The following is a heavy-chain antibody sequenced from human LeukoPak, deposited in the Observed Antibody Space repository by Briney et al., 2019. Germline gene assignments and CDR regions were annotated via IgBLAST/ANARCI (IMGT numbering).Heavy chain of an antibody. V-gene: IGHV1-8*01. CDR1: GYTFTSYD. CDR3: AREIAARPYYYYYGMDV. J-gene: IGHJ6*02. Sequence: ASVKVSCKASGYTFTSYDINWVRQATGQGLEWMGWMNPNGGNTGYAQKFQGRVTMTRNTSISTAYMELSSLRSEDTAVYYCAREIAARPYYYYYGMDVWGQGTTVTVSS. CDR2: MNPNGGNT. D-gene: IGHD6-6*01.